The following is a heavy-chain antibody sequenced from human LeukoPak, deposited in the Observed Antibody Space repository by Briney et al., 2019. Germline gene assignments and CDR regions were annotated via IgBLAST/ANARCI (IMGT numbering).Heavy chain of an antibody. CDR1: GFTFSSYS. V-gene: IGHV3-21*01. D-gene: IGHD6-13*01. Sequence: PGGSLRLSCAASGFTFSSYSMNWVRQAPGKGLEWVSSISSSSSYIYYADSVKGRFTISRDNAKNSLYLQMNSLRAEDTAVYYCARAPDGQLAPYYYYMDVWGKGTTVTVSS. J-gene: IGHJ6*03. CDR3: ARAPDGQLAPYYYYMDV. CDR2: ISSSSSYI.